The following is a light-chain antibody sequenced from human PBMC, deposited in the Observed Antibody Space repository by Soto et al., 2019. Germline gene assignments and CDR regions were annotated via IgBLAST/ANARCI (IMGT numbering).Light chain of an antibody. V-gene: IGLV2-14*01. CDR1: SNDIGAYNY. CDR3: GSYASAPLI. CDR2: EVT. Sequence: QSALTQPASVSGSPGQSITISCTGTSNDIGAYNYVSWYQQYPGKVPTLLIYEVTFRPSGVSNRFSGSKSGNTASLTISGLQTEDEADYYCGSYASAPLIFGGGTKLTVL. J-gene: IGLJ2*01.